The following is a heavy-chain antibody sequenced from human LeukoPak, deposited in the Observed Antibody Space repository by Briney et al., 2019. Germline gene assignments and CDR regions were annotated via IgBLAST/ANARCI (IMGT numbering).Heavy chain of an antibody. CDR3: ARGSRGGYCSSTSCRDYYYYMDV. CDR2: IYYSGST. J-gene: IGHJ6*03. CDR1: GGSISSGDYY. D-gene: IGHD2-2*01. V-gene: IGHV4-30-4*08. Sequence: SETLSLTCTVSGGSISSGDYYWSWIRQPPGKGLEWIGYIYYSGSTYYNPSLKSRVTISVDTSKNQFSLKLSSVTAADTAVYYCARGSRGGYCSSTSCRDYYYYMDVWGKGTTVTVSS.